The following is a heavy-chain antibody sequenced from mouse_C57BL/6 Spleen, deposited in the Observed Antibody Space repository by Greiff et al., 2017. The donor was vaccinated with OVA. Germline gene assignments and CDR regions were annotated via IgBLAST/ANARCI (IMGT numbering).Heavy chain of an antibody. CDR1: GYAFTNYL. J-gene: IGHJ3*01. CDR3: ARRAAQAPPFAY. CDR2: INPGSGGT. V-gene: IGHV1-54*01. Sequence: QVQLKESGAELVRPGTSVKVSCKASGYAFTNYLIEWVKQRPGQGLEWIGVINPGSGGTNYNEKFKGKATLTADKSSSTAYMQLSSLTSEDSAVYFCARRAAQAPPFAYWGQGTLVTVSA. D-gene: IGHD3-2*02.